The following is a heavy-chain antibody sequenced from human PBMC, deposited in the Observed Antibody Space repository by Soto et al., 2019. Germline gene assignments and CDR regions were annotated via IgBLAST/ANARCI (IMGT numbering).Heavy chain of an antibody. CDR2: ISGSGGST. D-gene: IGHD3-3*01. CDR1: GFTFSSYA. V-gene: IGHV3-23*01. Sequence: VGSLRLSCAASGFTFSSYAMSWVRQAPGKGLEWVSAISGSGGSTYYADSVKGRFTISRDNSKNTLYLQMNSLRAEDTAVYYCAKGKNPFGVVIKPCFDYWGQGTLVTVSS. CDR3: AKGKNPFGVVIKPCFDY. J-gene: IGHJ4*02.